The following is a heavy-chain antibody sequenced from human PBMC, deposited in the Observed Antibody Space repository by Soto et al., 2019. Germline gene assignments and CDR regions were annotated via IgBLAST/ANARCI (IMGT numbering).Heavy chain of an antibody. J-gene: IGHJ4*02. CDR2: FDPEDGET. CDR1: GHTLSELS. CDR3: AAGGTRWLHSPFDY. D-gene: IGHD1-1*01. Sequence: QVQLVQSGAEVKKPGASVKVTCKVSGHTLSELSMHWVRQAPGKGLEWMGGFDPEDGETISAQEFQGRVTMTEYTSTDSTYMELSSLRSEDTAVYYCAAGGTRWLHSPFDYWGQGTLVTISS. V-gene: IGHV1-24*01.